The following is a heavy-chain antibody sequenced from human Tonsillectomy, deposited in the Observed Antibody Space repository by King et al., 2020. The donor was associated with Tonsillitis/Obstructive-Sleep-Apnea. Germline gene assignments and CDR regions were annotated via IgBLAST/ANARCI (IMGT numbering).Heavy chain of an antibody. J-gene: IGHJ4*02. V-gene: IGHV3-23*04. CDR1: GFTFSSYA. Sequence: QLVQSGGGLVQPGGSLRLSCAASGFTFSSYATSWVRQAPGKGLEWVSAISCSGGSTYYTDSVKGRFTISRDNSKNTLYLQMNSLRAEDTAVYYCAKDHTDYYDSSRYSNFDYWGQGNLVTVSS. CDR3: AKDHTDYYDSSRYSNFDY. CDR2: ISCSGGST. D-gene: IGHD3-22*01.